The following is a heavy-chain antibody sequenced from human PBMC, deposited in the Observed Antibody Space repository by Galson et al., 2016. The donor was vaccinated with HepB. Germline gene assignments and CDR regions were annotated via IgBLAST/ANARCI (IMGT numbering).Heavy chain of an antibody. V-gene: IGHV4-30-2*06. Sequence: PLSLTCAVSGGSISSGDYSWSWIRQSPGTGLEWIGYIYHSGSPYYNPSLKSRVIISRDTSKNQFSLKLSSVTAADTAIYYCARLGEEDSLDYWGQGTLVTVSA. J-gene: IGHJ4*02. CDR3: ARLGEEDSLDY. CDR1: GGSISSGDYS. CDR2: IYHSGSP. D-gene: IGHD3-10*01.